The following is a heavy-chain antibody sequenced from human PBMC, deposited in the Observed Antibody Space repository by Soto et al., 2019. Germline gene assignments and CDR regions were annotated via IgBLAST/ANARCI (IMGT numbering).Heavy chain of an antibody. CDR1: GYTITSYG. D-gene: IGHD5-18*01. CDR2: ISAYNGNT. J-gene: IGHJ4*02. Sequence: ASAKVSCKASGYTITSYGMSWVRQEQGQGLEWMGWISAYNGNTNYAQKLQGRVTMTTDTSTSTAYMELRSLRSDDTAVYYCAKVESVDTAMGDFDYWGQGTLVTVSS. CDR3: AKVESVDTAMGDFDY. V-gene: IGHV1-18*01.